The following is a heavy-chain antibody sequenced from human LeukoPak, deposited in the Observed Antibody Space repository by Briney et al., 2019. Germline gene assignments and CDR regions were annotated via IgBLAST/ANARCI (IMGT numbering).Heavy chain of an antibody. CDR3: AKSSGWYKGLDY. J-gene: IGHJ4*02. V-gene: IGHV3-23*01. CDR1: GFTFSGYG. CDR2: ISGSGGST. Sequence: GGSLRLSCAASGFTFSGYGMSGVRQAPGKGPEWVSAISGSGGSTYYADSVKGRFTISRDNSKNTLYLQMNSLRAEDTAVYYCAKSSGWYKGLDYWGQGTLVTVSS. D-gene: IGHD6-19*01.